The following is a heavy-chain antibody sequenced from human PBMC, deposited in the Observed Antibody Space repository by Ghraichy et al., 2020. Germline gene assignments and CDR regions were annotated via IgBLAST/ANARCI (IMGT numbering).Heavy chain of an antibody. Sequence: GGSLRLSCAASGFTFSSYAMSWVRQTPGKGLEWVSAISGSGGSTYYADSVKGRFTISRDNSKNTLYLQMNSLRAEDTAVYYCAKVYSGSYYVRAVFDYWGQGTLVTVSS. D-gene: IGHD1-26*01. CDR3: AKVYSGSYYVRAVFDY. V-gene: IGHV3-23*01. CDR1: GFTFSSYA. CDR2: ISGSGGST. J-gene: IGHJ4*02.